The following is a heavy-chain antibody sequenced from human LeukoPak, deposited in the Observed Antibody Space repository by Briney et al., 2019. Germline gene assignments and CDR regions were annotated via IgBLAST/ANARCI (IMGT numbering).Heavy chain of an antibody. V-gene: IGHV4-38-2*01. CDR2: IYHSGST. D-gene: IGHD3-10*01. CDR3: ARISSLAGSSNY. J-gene: IGHJ4*02. CDR1: GYSISSGYY. Sequence: SETLSLTCAVSGYSISSGYYWGRIRPPPGKGLEWIGSIYHSGSTYYNPPLKSRVTISVDTSKNQFSLKLSSVTAADTAVYYCARISSLAGSSNYWGQGTLVTVSS.